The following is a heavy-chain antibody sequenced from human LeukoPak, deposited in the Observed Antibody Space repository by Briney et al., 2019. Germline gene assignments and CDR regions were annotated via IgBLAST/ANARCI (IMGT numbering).Heavy chain of an antibody. D-gene: IGHD1-14*01. V-gene: IGHV1-18*01. CDR3: ARDLKRLRMLPAYYFDY. J-gene: IGHJ4*02. Sequence: ASVKVSCKASGYTFTSYGISWVRQAPGQGPEWMGWISAYNGNTNYAQKLQGRVTMTTDTSTSTAYMELRSLRSDDTAVYYCARDLKRLRMLPAYYFDYWGQGTLVTVSS. CDR1: GYTFTSYG. CDR2: ISAYNGNT.